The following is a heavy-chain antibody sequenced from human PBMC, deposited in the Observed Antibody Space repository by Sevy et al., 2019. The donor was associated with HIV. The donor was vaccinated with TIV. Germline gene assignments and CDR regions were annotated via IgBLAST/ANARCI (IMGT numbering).Heavy chain of an antibody. D-gene: IGHD2-2*01. CDR3: ARDFVPAALYESYGMDV. CDR2: ISSSSSYI. CDR1: GFTFSSYS. V-gene: IGHV3-21*01. J-gene: IGHJ6*02. Sequence: GGSPRLSCAASGFTFSSYSMNWVRQAPGKGLEWVSSISSSSSYIYYADSVKGRFTISRDNAKNSLYLQMNSLRAEDTAVYYCARDFVPAALYESYGMDVWGQGTTVTVSS.